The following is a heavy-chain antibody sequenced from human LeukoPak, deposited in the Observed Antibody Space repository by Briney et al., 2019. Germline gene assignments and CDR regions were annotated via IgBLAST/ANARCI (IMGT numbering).Heavy chain of an antibody. CDR3: ARDFAVAGNNWFDP. J-gene: IGHJ5*02. D-gene: IGHD6-19*01. CDR1: GGTFSSYA. V-gene: IGHV1-69*13. Sequence: SVKVSCKASGGTFSSYAISWVRQAPGQGLEWMGGIIPIFGAANYAQKFQGRVTITADDSTSTAYMELSSLRSEDTAAYYCARDFAVAGNNWFDPWGQGTLVTVSS. CDR2: IIPIFGAA.